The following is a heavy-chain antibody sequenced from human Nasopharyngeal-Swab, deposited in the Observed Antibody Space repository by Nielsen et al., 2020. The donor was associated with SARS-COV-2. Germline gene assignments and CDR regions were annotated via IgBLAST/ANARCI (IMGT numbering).Heavy chain of an antibody. CDR2: IIPIFGTA. V-gene: IGHV1-69*13. CDR1: GGTFSSYA. Sequence: SVKVSCKASGGTFSSYAISWVRQAPGQGLEWMGGIIPIFGTASYAQKFQGRVTITADESTSTAYMELSSLRSEDTAVYYCAREGAAVAGYWYFDLWGRGTLVTVSS. CDR3: AREGAAVAGYWYFDL. D-gene: IGHD6-19*01. J-gene: IGHJ2*01.